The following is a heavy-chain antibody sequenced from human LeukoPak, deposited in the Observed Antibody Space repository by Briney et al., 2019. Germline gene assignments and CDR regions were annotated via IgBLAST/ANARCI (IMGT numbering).Heavy chain of an antibody. CDR1: GRSISSYY. J-gene: IGHJ4*02. D-gene: IGHD6-19*01. CDR2: IYYSGST. CDR3: ARWYSSGWYGAFDY. V-gene: IGHV4-59*08. Sequence: SETLSLTCTVSGRSISSYYWSWIRQPPGKGRGWIGYIYYSGSTNYNPSLKSRVPISVDTSKNQYSPKLSSVTAADTAVYYGARWYSSGWYGAFDYWGQGTLVTVSS.